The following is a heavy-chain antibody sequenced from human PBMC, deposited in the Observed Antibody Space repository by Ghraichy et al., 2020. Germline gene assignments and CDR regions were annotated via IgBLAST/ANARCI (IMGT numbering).Heavy chain of an antibody. V-gene: IGHV1-18*01. J-gene: IGHJ6*02. Sequence: ASVKVSCKASGYTFTSYGISWVRQAPGQGLEWMGWISAYNGNTNYAQKLQGRVTMTTDTSTSTAYMELRSLRSDDTAVYYCARDWCLGCGYPDYYYYYGMDLWGQGTTVTVSS. CDR3: ARDWCLGCGYPDYYYYYGMDL. D-gene: IGHD3-22*01. CDR2: ISAYNGNT. CDR1: GYTFTSYG.